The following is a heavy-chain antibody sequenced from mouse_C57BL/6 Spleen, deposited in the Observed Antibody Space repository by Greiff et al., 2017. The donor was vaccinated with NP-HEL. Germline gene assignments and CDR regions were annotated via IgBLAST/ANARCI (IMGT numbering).Heavy chain of an antibody. J-gene: IGHJ2*01. CDR2: ISDGGSYT. CDR3: ARDRLLYYFDY. Sequence: EVQLVESGGGLVKPGGSLKLSCAASGFTFSSYAMSWVRQTPEKRLEWVATISDGGSYTYYPDNVKGRFTISRANAKNNLYLQMSHLKSEDTAMCDCARDRLLYYFDYWGQGTTLTVSS. CDR1: GFTFSSYA. V-gene: IGHV5-4*01.